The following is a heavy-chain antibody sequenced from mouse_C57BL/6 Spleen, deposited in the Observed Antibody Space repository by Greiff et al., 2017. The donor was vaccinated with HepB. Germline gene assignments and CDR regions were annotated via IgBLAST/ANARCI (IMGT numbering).Heavy chain of an antibody. CDR3: ARDREGYAMDY. Sequence: EVQLQQSGPGLVKPSQSLSLTCSVTGYSITSGYYWNWIRQLPGNNLEWMCYRSYDGSNNYNPSFKNRISITRDTSKNQFFLKLKSVTTEDTATYYCARDREGYAMDYWGQGTSVTVSS. J-gene: IGHJ4*01. V-gene: IGHV3-6*01. CDR2: RSYDGSN. CDR1: GYSITSGYY.